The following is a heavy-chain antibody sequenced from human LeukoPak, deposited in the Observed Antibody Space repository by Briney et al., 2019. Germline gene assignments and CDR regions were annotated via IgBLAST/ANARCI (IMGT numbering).Heavy chain of an antibody. V-gene: IGHV4-59*01. D-gene: IGHD3-3*01. CDR2: IYYSGST. J-gene: IGHJ5*02. CDR1: GGSISSYY. Sequence: TSETLSLTCTVSGGSISSYYWSWIRQPPGKGLEWIGYIYYSGSTNYNPSLKSRVTISVDTSKNQFSLKLSSVTAADTAVYYCAQRGTIFGGLFGFDPWGQGTLVTVSS. CDR3: AQRGTIFGGLFGFDP.